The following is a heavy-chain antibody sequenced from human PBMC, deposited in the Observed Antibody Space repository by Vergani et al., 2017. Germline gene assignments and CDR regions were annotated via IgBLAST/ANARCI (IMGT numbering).Heavy chain of an antibody. CDR3: ARRRRSPYPYYYYYMDV. CDR1: GGSFSGLY. V-gene: IGHV4-34*01. J-gene: IGHJ6*03. CDR2: INHCRSS. D-gene: IGHD5-24*01. Sequence: QVQLQQWGAGLLKPSETLSLTLAVYGGSFSGLYCSRSRQPPGTGLGWIGEINHCRSSNNNPSLKRRVTISLHTAKNQFSLKLSAVTAADTAVYYCARRRRSPYPYYYYYMDVWGKGTTVTVSS.